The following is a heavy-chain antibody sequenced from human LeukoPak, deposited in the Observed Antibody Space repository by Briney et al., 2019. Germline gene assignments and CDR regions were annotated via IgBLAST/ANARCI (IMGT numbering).Heavy chain of an antibody. CDR2: IIPIFGTA. CDR1: GGTFSSYA. D-gene: IGHD3-10*01. J-gene: IGHJ6*03. CDR3: ARGVRGGPYYYYYMDV. Sequence: AASVKVSCKASGGTFSSYAISWVRQAPGQGLEWMGGIIPIFGTANYAQKFQGRVTITADESTSTAYMELRSLRSDDTAVYYCARGVRGGPYYYYYMDVWGKGTTVTVSS. V-gene: IGHV1-69*13.